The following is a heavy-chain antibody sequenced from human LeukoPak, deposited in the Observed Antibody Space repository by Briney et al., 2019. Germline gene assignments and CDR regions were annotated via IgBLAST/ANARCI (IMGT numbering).Heavy chain of an antibody. D-gene: IGHD6-13*01. CDR2: ISYDGSNK. CDR1: GFTFSSYA. V-gene: IGHV3-30*04. J-gene: IGHJ4*02. CDR3: ARDSFGYSSSWAFDY. Sequence: GGSLRLSCAASGFTFSSYAMHWVRQAPGKGLGWVAVISYDGSNKYYADSVKGRFTISRDNSKNTLYLQMNSLRAEDPAVYYCARDSFGYSSSWAFDYWGQGTLVTVSS.